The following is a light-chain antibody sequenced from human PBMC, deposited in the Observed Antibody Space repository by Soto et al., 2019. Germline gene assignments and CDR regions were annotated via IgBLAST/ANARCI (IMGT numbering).Light chain of an antibody. CDR2: AAA. J-gene: IGKJ1*01. CDR3: QQSYSAPWT. Sequence: DIQMTQSPSSLSASVGDSVTITCRASQGISSYLNWYQQKPGKAPRLLIYAAASLQSGVPSRFSGSGSGTDFTLTISSPQPEDFATYYCQQSYSAPWTFGQGTKVEIK. CDR1: QGISSY. V-gene: IGKV1-39*01.